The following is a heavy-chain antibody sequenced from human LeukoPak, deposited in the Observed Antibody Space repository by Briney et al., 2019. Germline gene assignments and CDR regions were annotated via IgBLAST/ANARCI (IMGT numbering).Heavy chain of an antibody. Sequence: GESLKISCKGSGYSFTSYWIGWVRQMPGKGLEWMGIIYPGDSDTRYSPSFQGQVTISADKSISTAYLQWSSLRASDTAMYYCARSHIPVAARPRSFDYWGQGTLVTVSS. CDR3: ARSHIPVAARPRSFDY. J-gene: IGHJ4*02. CDR2: IYPGDSDT. CDR1: GYSFTSYW. D-gene: IGHD2-2*01. V-gene: IGHV5-51*01.